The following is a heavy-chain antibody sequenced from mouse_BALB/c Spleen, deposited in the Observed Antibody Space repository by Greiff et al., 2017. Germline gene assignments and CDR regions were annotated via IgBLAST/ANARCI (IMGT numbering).Heavy chain of an antibody. CDR1: GFNIKDYY. D-gene: IGHD2-3*01. V-gene: IGHV14-4*02. J-gene: IGHJ3*01. Sequence: EVQLKESGAELVRSGASVKLSCTASGFNIKDYYMHWVKQRPEQGLEWIGWIDPENGDTEYAPKFQGKATMTADTSSNTAYLQLSSLTSEDTAVYYCSLWLLRAYWGQGTLVTVSA. CDR2: IDPENGDT. CDR3: SLWLLRAY.